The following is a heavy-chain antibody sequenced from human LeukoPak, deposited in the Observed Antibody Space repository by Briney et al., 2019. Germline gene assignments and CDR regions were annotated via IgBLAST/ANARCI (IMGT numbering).Heavy chain of an antibody. Sequence: GGSLRLSCAASGFTFSSYAMHWVRQAPGKGLEWVALISYDGSNEFYADSVKGRFTISRDNSKNTMYLQMNSLRAEDTAVYYCARGLYAAPVPWGQGTLVTVSS. J-gene: IGHJ5*02. CDR3: ARGLYAAPVP. D-gene: IGHD3-16*01. CDR1: GFTFSSYA. V-gene: IGHV3-30-3*01. CDR2: ISYDGSNE.